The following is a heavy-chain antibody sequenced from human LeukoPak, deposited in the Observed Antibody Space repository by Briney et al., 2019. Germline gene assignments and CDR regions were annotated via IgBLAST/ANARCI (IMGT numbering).Heavy chain of an antibody. Sequence: GGTLRLSCAASGFTFSSYGMSWVRQAPGKGLEWVSVIYSGGSTYYADSVKGRFTISRDNSKNTLYRQMNSLRAEDTAVYYCAVHIVVVSPRDYWGQGTLVTVSS. J-gene: IGHJ4*02. CDR3: AVHIVVVSPRDY. D-gene: IGHD2-21*01. V-gene: IGHV3-53*01. CDR2: IYSGGST. CDR1: GFTFSSYG.